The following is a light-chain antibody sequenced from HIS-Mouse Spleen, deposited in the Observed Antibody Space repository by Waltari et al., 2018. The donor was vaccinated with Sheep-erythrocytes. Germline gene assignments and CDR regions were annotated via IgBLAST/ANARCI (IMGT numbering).Light chain of an antibody. J-gene: IGKJ1*01. CDR3: QQFNNYPRT. CDR2: DAS. V-gene: IGKV1D-13*01. Sequence: AIQLTQSPSSLSASVGDRVTITCRASQGISSALAWYQQKPGKAPKLLISDASSLESGVPSRFSGSGSGTEFTLTISSLQPEDFATYYCQQFNNYPRTFGQGTKVEIK. CDR1: QGISSA.